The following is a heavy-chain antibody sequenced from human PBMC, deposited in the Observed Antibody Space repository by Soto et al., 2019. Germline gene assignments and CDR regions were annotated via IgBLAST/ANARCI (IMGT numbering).Heavy chain of an antibody. Sequence: ASVNVSCKASGYTFTSYAMHWVRQAPGQRLEWMGWINAGNGNTKYSQKFQGRVTITRDTSASTAYMELSSLRSEDTAVYYCARVPLRIAVAGYDYWGQGTLVTVSS. CDR2: INAGNGNT. V-gene: IGHV1-3*01. D-gene: IGHD6-19*01. CDR3: ARVPLRIAVAGYDY. J-gene: IGHJ4*02. CDR1: GYTFTSYA.